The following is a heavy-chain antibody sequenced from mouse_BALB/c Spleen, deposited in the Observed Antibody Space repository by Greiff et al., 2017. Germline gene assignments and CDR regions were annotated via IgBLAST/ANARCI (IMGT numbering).Heavy chain of an antibody. CDR1: GFTFSSYY. CDR3: ASPYSGNYAPFAY. J-gene: IGHJ3*01. CDR2: INSNGGST. Sequence: DVMLVESGGGLVKLGGSLKLSCAASGFTFSSYYMSWVRQTPEKRLELVAAINSNGGSTYYPDTVKGRFTISRDNAKNTLYLQMSSLKSEDTALYYGASPYSGNYAPFAYWGQGTLVTVSA. D-gene: IGHD2-10*01. V-gene: IGHV5-6-2*01.